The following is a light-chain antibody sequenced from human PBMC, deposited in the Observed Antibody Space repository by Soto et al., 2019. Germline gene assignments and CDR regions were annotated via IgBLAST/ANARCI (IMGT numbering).Light chain of an antibody. J-gene: IGKJ1*01. CDR3: QQSFTTSVA. CDR1: QSISTY. CDR2: AAS. Sequence: DIQMTQSPSSLSASVGDRVTITCRASQSISTYINWYQQKPGKAPKLLIYAASTLHRGVPSRFSGSGYATDFTLTISSLQPEDFATYYCQQSFTTSVAFGQGTKVEIK. V-gene: IGKV1-39*01.